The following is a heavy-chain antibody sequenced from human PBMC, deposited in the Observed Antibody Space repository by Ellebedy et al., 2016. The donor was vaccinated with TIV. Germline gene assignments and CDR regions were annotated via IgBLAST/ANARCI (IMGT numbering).Heavy chain of an antibody. CDR2: IRQDGGER. V-gene: IGHV3-7*01. Sequence: GESLKISCAASGFTFRTYWMSWVRQAPGKGLEWVANIRQDGGERYYVDSVKGRFTISRDNAKNSLFLQMNSLRAEDTAVYYCVRVTLVRGVSYYFDYWGQGTLVTVSS. J-gene: IGHJ4*02. D-gene: IGHD3-10*01. CDR1: GFTFRTYW. CDR3: VRVTLVRGVSYYFDY.